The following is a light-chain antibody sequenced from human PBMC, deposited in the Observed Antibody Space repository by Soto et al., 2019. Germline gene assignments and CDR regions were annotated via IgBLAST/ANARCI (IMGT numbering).Light chain of an antibody. CDR2: GAS. CDR1: EDIDTS. V-gene: IGKV1-5*01. J-gene: IGKJ1*01. Sequence: DIQMTQSPSTLSVSLGDRITITCRASEDIDTSLAWFQQRPGKAPKVLIAGASGLMNGVPSTLSGSGSGTEFALTISSVQPDDFATYFCQHYDTFSWTFGEGATGDIK. CDR3: QHYDTFSWT.